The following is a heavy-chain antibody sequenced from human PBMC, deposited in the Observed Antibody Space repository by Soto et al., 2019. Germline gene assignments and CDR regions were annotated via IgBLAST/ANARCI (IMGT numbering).Heavy chain of an antibody. J-gene: IGHJ4*02. CDR1: GGTFSSYA. CDR2: IIPIFGTA. V-gene: IGHV1-69*13. D-gene: IGHD5-12*01. Sequence: ASVKVSCKASGGTFSSYAISWVRQAPGQGLEWMGGIIPIFGTANYAQKFQGRVTITADESTSTAYMELSSLRSEDTAVYYCAREERWLQTYDYWGQGTLVTVSS. CDR3: AREERWLQTYDY.